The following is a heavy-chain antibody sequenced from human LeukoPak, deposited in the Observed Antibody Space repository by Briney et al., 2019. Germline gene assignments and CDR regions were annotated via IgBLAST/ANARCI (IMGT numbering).Heavy chain of an antibody. Sequence: PSETLSLTCAVYGGSFSSYYWSWIRQPAGKGLEWIGRICTSGSTNYNPSLKSRVTMSVDTSKNQFSLKLSSVTAADTAVYYCAREAVTYYDILTSYPHFDYWGQGTLVTVSS. J-gene: IGHJ4*02. D-gene: IGHD3-9*01. CDR3: AREAVTYYDILTSYPHFDY. V-gene: IGHV4-4*07. CDR1: GGSFSSYY. CDR2: ICTSGST.